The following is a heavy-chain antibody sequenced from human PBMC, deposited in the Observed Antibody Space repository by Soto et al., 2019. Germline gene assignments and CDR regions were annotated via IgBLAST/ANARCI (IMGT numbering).Heavy chain of an antibody. CDR2: IYLSDSDT. CDR1: GYSLTTYW. J-gene: IGHJ5*02. Sequence: GESLKISCKTSGYSLTTYWFAWVRQMPGKGLEWMGIIYLSDSDTIYSPSAQGHFTISADKSIKTAYLQWSSLKASDTAIYYCATTFDYNGYFDPWGRGTQVTVSS. V-gene: IGHV5-51*01. CDR3: ATTFDYNGYFDP. D-gene: IGHD4-4*01.